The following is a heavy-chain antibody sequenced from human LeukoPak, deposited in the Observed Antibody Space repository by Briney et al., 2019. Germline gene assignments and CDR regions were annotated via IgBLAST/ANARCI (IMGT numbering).Heavy chain of an antibody. J-gene: IGHJ5*02. CDR2: IIPIFGTA. CDR3: AGIIAGANWFDP. V-gene: IGHV1-69*01. D-gene: IGHD1-14*01. Sequence: SVKVSCKASGGTFSSYGISWVRQAPGQGIEWMGGIIPIFGTANYAQKFQGRVTITADESTSTAYMELSSLRSEDTAVYYCAGIIAGANWFDPWGQGTLVTVSS. CDR1: GGTFSSYG.